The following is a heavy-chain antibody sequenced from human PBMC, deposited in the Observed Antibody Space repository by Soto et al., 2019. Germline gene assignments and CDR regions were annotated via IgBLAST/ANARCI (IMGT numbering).Heavy chain of an antibody. Sequence: PSETLSLTCAVYGGSFSGYYWSWIRQPPGKGLEWIGEINHSGSTNYNPSLKSRVTILVDTSKNQFSLKLSSVTAADTAVYYCARPANSGSYLVGWGQGTLVTVSS. CDR2: INHSGST. V-gene: IGHV4-34*01. J-gene: IGHJ4*02. CDR1: GGSFSGYY. D-gene: IGHD1-26*01. CDR3: ARPANSGSYLVG.